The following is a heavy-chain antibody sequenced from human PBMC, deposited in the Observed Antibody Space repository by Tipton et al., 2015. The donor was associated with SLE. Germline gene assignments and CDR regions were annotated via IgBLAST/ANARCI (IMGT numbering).Heavy chain of an antibody. J-gene: IGHJ2*01. CDR1: GGSISGYY. CDR2: ISFSGLT. CDR3: ARRRYSSSSRPYWYFDL. Sequence: TLSLTCTVSGGSISGYYWSWVRQPPGKGLEWIGYISFSGLTNYNPSVRSRVSTSMDTSKNQFSLQMSPVTAADTAVYYCARRRYSSSSRPYWYFDLWGRGTLVTVSS. V-gene: IGHV4-59*08. D-gene: IGHD6-6*01.